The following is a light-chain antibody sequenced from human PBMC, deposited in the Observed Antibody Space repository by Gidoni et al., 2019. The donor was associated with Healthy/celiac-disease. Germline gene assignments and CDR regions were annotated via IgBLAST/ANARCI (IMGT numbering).Light chain of an antibody. CDR2: DDS. Sequence: SYVLTQPPSVAVAPGQTARIPCGGNNIGSKRVHWYQQKPGQAPLLVVYDDSDRPSGIPERFSGSNSGNTATLTISRVEAGDEADYYCQVWDSSSDHVVFGGGTKLTVL. CDR1: NIGSKR. CDR3: QVWDSSSDHVV. V-gene: IGLV3-21*02. J-gene: IGLJ2*01.